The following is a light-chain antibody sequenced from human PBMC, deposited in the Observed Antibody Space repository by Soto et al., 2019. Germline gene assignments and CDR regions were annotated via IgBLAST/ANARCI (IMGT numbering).Light chain of an antibody. CDR1: SDFVGSFSL. CDR2: EGH. Sequence: QSVLAQPASVSGSPGQSITISCTANSDFVGSFSLVSWYQQHPGKAPKVMISEGHRRPSGVPDRFSGSSSVTTASLTISGLQADDEADYYCCLYVGATTYVFGTGTKVTVL. J-gene: IGLJ1*01. V-gene: IGLV2-23*01. CDR3: CLYVGATTYV.